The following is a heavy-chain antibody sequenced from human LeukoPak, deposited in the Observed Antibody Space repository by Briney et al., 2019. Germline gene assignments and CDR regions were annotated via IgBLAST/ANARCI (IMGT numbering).Heavy chain of an antibody. V-gene: IGHV1-8*01. D-gene: IGHD2-2*02. CDR1: RYTFTSYD. J-gene: IGHJ4*01. CDR3: ARGSHRGYCTTSNCYTVDY. CDR2: MNPDSGNT. Sequence: GASAKVSCKAARYTFTSYDINWVRQAPGQGLEWMGWMNPDSGNTGYAQKFQGRVSMTTNTSISTAYMELGGLTSDDTAVYFCARGSHRGYCTTSNCYTVDYWGQGTLVSVSS.